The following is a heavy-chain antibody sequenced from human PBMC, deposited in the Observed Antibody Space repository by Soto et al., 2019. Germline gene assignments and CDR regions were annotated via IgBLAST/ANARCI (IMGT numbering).Heavy chain of an antibody. CDR3: ARDFAGRGPFDP. CDR1: GGSISGYY. J-gene: IGHJ5*01. Sequence: PSETLSLTCTVSGGSISGYYWNWIRQPPGKGLEWIGFVYYTGTTKYNPSLKSRATISVDTSKNEFSLKLTSVTTADTAFYFCARDFAGRGPFDPWGRGTLVTVSS. D-gene: IGHD3-10*01. V-gene: IGHV4-59*01. CDR2: VYYTGTT.